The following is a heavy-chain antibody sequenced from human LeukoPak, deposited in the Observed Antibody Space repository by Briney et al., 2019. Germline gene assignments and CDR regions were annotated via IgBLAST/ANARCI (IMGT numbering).Heavy chain of an antibody. V-gene: IGHV1-2*02. D-gene: IGHD5-24*01. CDR1: GYTFTGYY. J-gene: IGHJ4*02. CDR2: INPNSGGT. CDR3: ARDLSVGGYNNFDY. Sequence: ASVKVPCKASGYTFTGYYMHWVRRAPGQGLEWMGWINPNSGGTNYAQKFQGRVTMTRDTSISTAYMELSRLRSDDTAVYYCARDLSVGGYNNFDYWGQGTLVTVSS.